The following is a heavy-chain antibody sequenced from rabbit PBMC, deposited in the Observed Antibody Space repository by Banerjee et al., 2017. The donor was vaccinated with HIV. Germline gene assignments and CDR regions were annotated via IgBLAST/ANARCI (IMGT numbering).Heavy chain of an antibody. CDR2: IYTGSSGST. CDR1: GFSFSSNYY. J-gene: IGHJ4*01. V-gene: IGHV1S40*01. D-gene: IGHD6-1*01. Sequence: QSLEESGGDLVKPGASLTLTCTASGFSFSSNYYMCWVRQAPGKGLEWIACIYTGSSGSTYYATWAKGRFTISGTSSTTVTLQMTSLTAADTATYFCARGYTGYGYAINLWGPGTLVTVS. CDR3: ARGYTGYGYAINL.